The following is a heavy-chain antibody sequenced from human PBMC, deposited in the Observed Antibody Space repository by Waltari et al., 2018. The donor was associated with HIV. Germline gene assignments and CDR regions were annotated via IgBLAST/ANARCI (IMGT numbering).Heavy chain of an antibody. J-gene: IGHJ5*02. V-gene: IGHV3-21*01. Sequence: EVRLLESGGGLVRPGGSLSLSCAASGFWFSDYNMNWVRQGPGKGLEWVASIGSLQNFIHYADSVKGRFTVSRDNAKNSLYLQMNSLTAEDTAVYYCARGPSSGWSWFDPWGQGTLVTVSS. CDR3: ARGPSSGWSWFDP. D-gene: IGHD6-19*01. CDR2: IGSLQNFI. CDR1: GFWFSDYN.